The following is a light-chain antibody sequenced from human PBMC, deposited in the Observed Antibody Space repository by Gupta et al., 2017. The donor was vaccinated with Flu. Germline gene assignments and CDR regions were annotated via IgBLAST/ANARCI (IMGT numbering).Light chain of an antibody. CDR1: NIGNKV. J-gene: IGLJ2*01. Sequence: SYVLAQPPSVSAASGKTARITCGGNNIGNKVVSWYQQRPGQDPVLVVEDDSVRPSGIPERFSGFNSESTATLTTSRVEAGDEADDYCQVWDRSSDLWVFGGGTELTVL. CDR3: QVWDRSSDLWV. CDR2: DDS. V-gene: IGLV3-21*03.